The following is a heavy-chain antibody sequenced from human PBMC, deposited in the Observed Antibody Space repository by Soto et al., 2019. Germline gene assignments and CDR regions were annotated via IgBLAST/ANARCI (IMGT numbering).Heavy chain of an antibody. Sequence: QVQLVESGGGVVQPGRSLRLSCAASGFTFSTYAMHWVRQAPGKGLEWVAAILYDGSKKDYADSVKGRFTISRDNSNNTLYLQMNSLRAEDTAVYYCARVNIAWNDVGAMDVWGQGTTVTVSS. J-gene: IGHJ6*02. D-gene: IGHD1-1*01. CDR3: ARVNIAWNDVGAMDV. CDR2: ILYDGSKK. CDR1: GFTFSTYA. V-gene: IGHV3-30-3*01.